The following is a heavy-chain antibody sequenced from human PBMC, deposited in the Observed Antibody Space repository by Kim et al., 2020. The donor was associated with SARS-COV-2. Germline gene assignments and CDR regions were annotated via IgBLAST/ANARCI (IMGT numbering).Heavy chain of an antibody. J-gene: IGHJ6*02. D-gene: IGHD3-9*01. CDR1: GYTFTSYD. CDR2: MNPNSGNT. CDR3: ARGRRYFDWLSPYYYYYGMDV. V-gene: IGHV1-8*01. Sequence: ASVKVSCKASGYTFTSYDINWVRQATGQGPEWMGWMNPNSGNTGYAQKFQGRVTMTRNTSISTAYMELSSLRSEDTAVYYCARGRRYFDWLSPYYYYYGMDVWGQGTTVTVSS.